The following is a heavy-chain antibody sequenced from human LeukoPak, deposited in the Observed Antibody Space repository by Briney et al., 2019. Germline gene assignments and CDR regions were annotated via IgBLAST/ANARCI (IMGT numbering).Heavy chain of an antibody. J-gene: IGHJ4*02. CDR1: GYTFTSYY. D-gene: IGHD2-2*01. V-gene: IGHV1-46*01. CDR3: ARSPGKRESEGVSTSTYSFDY. Sequence: ASVKVSCKASGYTFTSYYMHWVRQAPGQGLEWMGIINPSGGSTSYAQKFQGRVTMTRDTSTSTVYMELSSLRSEDTAVYYCARSPGKRESEGVSTSTYSFDYWGEETLVTVSS. CDR2: INPSGGST.